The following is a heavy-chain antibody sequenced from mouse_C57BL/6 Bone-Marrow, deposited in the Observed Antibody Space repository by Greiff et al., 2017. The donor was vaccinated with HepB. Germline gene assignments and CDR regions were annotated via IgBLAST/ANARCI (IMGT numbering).Heavy chain of an antibody. V-gene: IGHV1-54*01. CDR2: INPGSGGT. CDR3: ARCDYDGVDY. CDR1: GYAFTNYL. D-gene: IGHD2-4*01. J-gene: IGHJ2*01. Sequence: QVQLQQSGAELVRPGTSVKVSCKASGYAFTNYLIEWVKQRPGQGLEWIGVINPGSGGTNYNEKFKCKATLTADKSSSTAYMQLSSRTSEDSAVYFCARCDYDGVDYWGQGTTLTVSS.